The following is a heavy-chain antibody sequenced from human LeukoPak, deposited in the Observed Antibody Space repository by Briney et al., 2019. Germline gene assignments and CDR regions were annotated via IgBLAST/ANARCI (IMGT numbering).Heavy chain of an antibody. Sequence: GGTLRLSRSASGFTFTTYGMNWVRQAPGKGLEWVSSIIISSSYIYYADSVKGRFTISRDNAKNSLYLQMNSLGAEDTAVYYCARDEAYYDSNGYGFDYWGQGTLVTVSS. CDR1: GFTFTTYG. CDR2: IIISSSYI. V-gene: IGHV3-21*01. CDR3: ARDEAYYDSNGYGFDY. J-gene: IGHJ4*02. D-gene: IGHD3-22*01.